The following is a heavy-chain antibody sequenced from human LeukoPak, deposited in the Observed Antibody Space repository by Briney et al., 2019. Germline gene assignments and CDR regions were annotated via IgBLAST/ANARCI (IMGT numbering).Heavy chain of an antibody. J-gene: IGHJ5*02. V-gene: IGHV3-33*08. D-gene: IGHD6-13*01. CDR3: ARSSHSSSIWGNNVFDP. CDR1: GFTFNNYA. CDR2: IWYDGSNK. Sequence: PGGSLRLSCAASGFTFNNYAMYWVRQAPGKGLEWVAVIWYDGSNKYYADSVKGRFTISRDNSKNTLYLQMNSLRAEDTAVYYCARSSHSSSIWGNNVFDPWGQGTLVTVSS.